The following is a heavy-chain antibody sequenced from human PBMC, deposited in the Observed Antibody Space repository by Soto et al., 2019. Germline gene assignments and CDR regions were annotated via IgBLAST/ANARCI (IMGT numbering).Heavy chain of an antibody. D-gene: IGHD2-2*01. CDR3: AREAQYQLLSAFDI. CDR1: GYTFTSYG. V-gene: IGHV1-18*01. Sequence: ASVKVSCKASGYTFTSYGISWVRQAPGQGLEWMGWISAYNGNTNYAQKLQGRVTMTTDTSTSTAYMELRSLRSDDTAVYYCAREAQYQLLSAFDIWGQGTMVPVSS. J-gene: IGHJ3*02. CDR2: ISAYNGNT.